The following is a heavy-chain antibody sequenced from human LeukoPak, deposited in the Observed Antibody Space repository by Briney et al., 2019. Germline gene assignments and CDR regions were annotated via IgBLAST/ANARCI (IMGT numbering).Heavy chain of an antibody. D-gene: IGHD3-22*01. V-gene: IGHV3-23*01. CDR2: ISGSGGST. J-gene: IGHJ4*02. Sequence: PGGSLRLSCAASGFTFSSYAMSWVRQAPGKGLEWVSAISGSGGSTYYADSVKGRFTISRDNSKNTLYLQMNSLRAEDTAVYYCAKDPPSEITMIVVVRFDYWGQGTLVTVSS. CDR3: AKDPPSEITMIVVVRFDY. CDR1: GFTFSSYA.